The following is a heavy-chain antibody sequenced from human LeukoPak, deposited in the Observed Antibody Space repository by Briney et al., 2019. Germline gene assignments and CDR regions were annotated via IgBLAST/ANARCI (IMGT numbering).Heavy chain of an antibody. V-gene: IGHV4-30-4*08. CDR1: GGSISSGDYY. Sequence: SETLSLTCTVSGGSISSGDYYWRWIRQPPGKGLEWIGYLYYSGSTYYNPSLKSRATISVDTSKNQLSLKLSSVTAADTAVYYCASSLYSNYPFDYWGQGTLVTVSS. CDR2: LYYSGST. J-gene: IGHJ4*02. D-gene: IGHD4-11*01. CDR3: ASSLYSNYPFDY.